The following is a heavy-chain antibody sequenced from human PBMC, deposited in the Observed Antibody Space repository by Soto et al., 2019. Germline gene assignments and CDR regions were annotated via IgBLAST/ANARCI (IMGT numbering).Heavy chain of an antibody. CDR2: ISYDGSNK. CDR1: GFTFSSHG. D-gene: IGHD3-3*01. J-gene: IGHJ4*02. V-gene: IGHV3-30*03. Sequence: PGVSLRLSCAASGFTFSSHGMHWVRQAPGKGLEWVAVISYDGSNKYYADSVKGRFTISRDNAKNTLYLQMNSLRAEDTAVYYCARVDFWSGYNHETNDYWGQGTLVTVSS. CDR3: ARVDFWSGYNHETNDY.